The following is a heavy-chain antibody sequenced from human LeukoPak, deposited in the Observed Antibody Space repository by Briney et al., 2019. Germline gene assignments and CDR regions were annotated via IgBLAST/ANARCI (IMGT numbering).Heavy chain of an antibody. J-gene: IGHJ3*02. CDR1: GYFIRSGFY. D-gene: IGHD3-22*01. V-gene: IGHV4-38-2*02. CDR3: ARHRLHRLYYDTSGYYHDASDI. Sequence: PSETLSLTCTVSGYFIRSGFYWGWIRQPPGKGLEWIGSFYHSGSTYYNPSLESRVTISLDTSKNQLSLKLTSVTAADTAVYYCARHRLHRLYYDTSGYYHDASDIWGQGTMVTVSS. CDR2: FYHSGST.